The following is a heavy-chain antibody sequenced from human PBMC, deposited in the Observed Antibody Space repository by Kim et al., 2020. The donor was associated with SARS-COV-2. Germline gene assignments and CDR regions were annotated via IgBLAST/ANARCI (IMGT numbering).Heavy chain of an antibody. J-gene: IGHJ4*02. V-gene: IGHV3-23*01. CDR3: AKGLRWELPLEY. D-gene: IGHD2-21*01. Sequence: YHASSTKRRLPISRDHSKNTLYLPMGSLRAEDTAVYYCAKGLRWELPLEYWGQGTLVTVSS.